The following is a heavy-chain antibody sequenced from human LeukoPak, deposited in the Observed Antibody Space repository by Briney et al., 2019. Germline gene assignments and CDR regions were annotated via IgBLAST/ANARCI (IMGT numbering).Heavy chain of an antibody. J-gene: IGHJ5*02. CDR3: AREYPYDTVNWFDP. D-gene: IGHD3-22*01. CDR2: IIPILGIA. Sequence: ASVKVSCKASGATFSSYAISWVRQAPGQGLEWMGRIIPILGIANYAQKFQGRVTITADKSTSTAYMELSSLRSEDTAVYYCAREYPYDTVNWFDPWGQGTLVTVSS. V-gene: IGHV1-69*04. CDR1: GATFSSYA.